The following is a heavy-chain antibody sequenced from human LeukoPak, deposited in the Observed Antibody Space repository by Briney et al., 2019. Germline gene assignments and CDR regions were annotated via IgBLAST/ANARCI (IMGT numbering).Heavy chain of an antibody. J-gene: IGHJ4*02. CDR3: ARTYYDILTGYSYFDY. CDR2: IYYSGST. CDR1: GGSISSYY. D-gene: IGHD3-9*01. V-gene: IGHV4-59*01. Sequence: PSETLSLTCTVSGGSISSYYWSWIRQPPGKGLEWIGYIYYSGSTNYNPSLKSRVTISVDTSKNQFSLKLSSVTAADTVVYYCARTYYDILTGYSYFDYWGQGTLVTVSS.